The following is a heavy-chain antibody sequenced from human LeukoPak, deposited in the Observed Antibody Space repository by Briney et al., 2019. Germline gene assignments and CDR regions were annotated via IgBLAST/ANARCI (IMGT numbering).Heavy chain of an antibody. CDR2: ISPDSNYK. Sequence: GESLRLSCAASGFTFSTNSMNWLRLAPGKGLEWVSSISPDSNYKYYVDSVKGRFTFSRDNAKSSLYLQMNSLRAEDTAVYYCVRGGYRGFDYEYWGQGTLVTVSS. J-gene: IGHJ4*02. V-gene: IGHV3-21*01. CDR1: GFTFSTNS. CDR3: VRGGYRGFDYEY. D-gene: IGHD5-12*01.